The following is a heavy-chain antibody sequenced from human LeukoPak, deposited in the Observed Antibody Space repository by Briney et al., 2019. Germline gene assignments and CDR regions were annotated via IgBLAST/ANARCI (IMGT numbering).Heavy chain of an antibody. CDR1: GFTFSSYG. J-gene: IGHJ4*02. CDR3: ARRAGAYSHPYDY. Sequence: PGGSLRLSCAASGFTFSSYGMHGVRQAPGKGLEWGSFIYSDNTHYSDSVKGRFTISRDNSKNTLYLQMNSLRAEDTAVYYCARRAGAYSHPYDYWGQGTLVTVSS. D-gene: IGHD4/OR15-4a*01. CDR2: IYSDNT. V-gene: IGHV3-NL1*01.